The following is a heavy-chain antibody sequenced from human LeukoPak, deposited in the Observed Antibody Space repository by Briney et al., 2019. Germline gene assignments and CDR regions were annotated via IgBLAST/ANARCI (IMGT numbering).Heavy chain of an antibody. CDR2: ISYDGTNK. D-gene: IGHD3/OR15-3a*01. CDR1: GFTFSSCA. J-gene: IGHJ4*02. Sequence: GGSLRLSCAVSGFTFSSCAMHWVRQAPGKGLEWVAVISYDGTNKYYADSVKGRFTISRDNARNSLYLQMNTLRDEDTAVYYCARDRDWSFDYWGQGILVTVSS. V-gene: IGHV3-30-3*01. CDR3: ARDRDWSFDY.